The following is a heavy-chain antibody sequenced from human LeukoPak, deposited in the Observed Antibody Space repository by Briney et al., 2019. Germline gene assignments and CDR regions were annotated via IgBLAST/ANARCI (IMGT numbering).Heavy chain of an antibody. CDR2: IYYSGST. D-gene: IGHD3-10*01. V-gene: IGHV4-59*01. J-gene: IGHJ5*02. Sequence: PSETLSLTCTVSGGSISSYYWSWIRQPPGKGLEWIGYIYYSGSTNYNPSLKSRVTISVDTSKNQFSLKLSSVTAADTAVYYCARDWVVRGVRKPWFDPWGQGTLVTVSS. CDR1: GGSISSYY. CDR3: ARDWVVRGVRKPWFDP.